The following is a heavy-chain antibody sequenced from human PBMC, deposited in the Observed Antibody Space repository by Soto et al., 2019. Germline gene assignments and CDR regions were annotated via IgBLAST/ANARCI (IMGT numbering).Heavy chain of an antibody. CDR3: ARDTYYGSGSPFVDF. D-gene: IGHD3-10*01. Sequence: EVQLVESGGGLVQPGGSLRLSCAASGFIFSSSWMSWVRQAPGKGLEWVANIKQDGSEKYYVDSVKGRFAISRDDARNSLYLQLTSLRAEDTAVYYCARDTYYGSGSPFVDFWGQGALVTVFS. V-gene: IGHV3-7*05. CDR1: GFIFSSSW. CDR2: IKQDGSEK. J-gene: IGHJ4*02.